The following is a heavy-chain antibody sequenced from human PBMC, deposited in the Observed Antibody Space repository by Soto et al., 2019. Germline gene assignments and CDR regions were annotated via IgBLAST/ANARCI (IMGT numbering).Heavy chain of an antibody. J-gene: IGHJ6*02. CDR1: GGTFSSYA. V-gene: IGHV1-69*06. Sequence: ASVKVSCKASGGTFSSYAISWVRQAPGQGLEWMGGIIPIFGTANYAQKFQGRVTITADKSTSTAYMELSGLRSEDTAVYYCASGIEKYYDSSGYLAVGFGMDVWGQGTTVTVSS. D-gene: IGHD3-22*01. CDR2: IIPIFGTA. CDR3: ASGIEKYYDSSGYLAVGFGMDV.